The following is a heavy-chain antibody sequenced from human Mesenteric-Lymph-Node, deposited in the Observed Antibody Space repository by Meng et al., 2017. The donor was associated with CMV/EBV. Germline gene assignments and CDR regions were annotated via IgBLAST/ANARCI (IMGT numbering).Heavy chain of an antibody. D-gene: IGHD2-21*01. CDR1: GFTFTSSA. Sequence: SVKVSCKASGFTFTSSAVQWVRQARGQRLEWIGWIVVGSGNTNYAQKFQERVTITRDMSTSTAYMELSSLRSEDTAVYYCARGLKRGLIVWFDPWGQGTLVTVSS. CDR2: IVVGSGNT. J-gene: IGHJ5*02. V-gene: IGHV1-58*01. CDR3: ARGLKRGLIVWFDP.